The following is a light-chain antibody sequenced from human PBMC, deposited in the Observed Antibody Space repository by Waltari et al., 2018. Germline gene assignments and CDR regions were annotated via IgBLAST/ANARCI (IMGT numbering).Light chain of an antibody. Sequence: QSVLTQPPSVSAAPGQRVTITCSGSSSNIGKNYVSCHQQLPGTAPKLLIYDNNKRPSGIPDRFSGSTSGTSATLGITGLQTGDEADYYCGTWDSSLSAVVFGGGTKLTVL. CDR2: DNN. CDR1: SSNIGKNY. CDR3: GTWDSSLSAVV. J-gene: IGLJ2*01. V-gene: IGLV1-51*01.